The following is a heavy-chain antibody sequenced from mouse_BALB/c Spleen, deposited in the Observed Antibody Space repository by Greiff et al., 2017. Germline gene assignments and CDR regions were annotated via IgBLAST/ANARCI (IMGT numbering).Heavy chain of an antibody. CDR3: AREGYYGSSEVIYYAMDY. V-gene: IGHV7-3*02. CDR1: GFTFTDYY. Sequence: EVQLVESGGGLVQPGGSLRLSCATSGFTFTDYYMSWVRQPPGKALEWLGFIRNKANGYTTEYSASVKGRFTISRDNSQSILYLQMNTLRAEDSATYYCAREGYYGSSEVIYYAMDYWGQGTSVTVSS. CDR2: IRNKANGYTT. D-gene: IGHD1-1*01. J-gene: IGHJ4*01.